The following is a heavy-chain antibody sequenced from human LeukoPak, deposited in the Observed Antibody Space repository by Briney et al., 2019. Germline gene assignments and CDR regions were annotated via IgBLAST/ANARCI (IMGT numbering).Heavy chain of an antibody. CDR2: ISYDGSNK. D-gene: IGHD3-9*01. J-gene: IGHJ4*02. CDR3: ASLDLFDY. CDR1: GFTFSSYA. V-gene: IGHV3-30-3*01. Sequence: PGGSLRLSCAASGFTFSSYAMHWVRQAPGKGLEWVAVISYDGSNKYYADSVKGRFTISRDNSKNTLYLQMNSLRAEDTAVYYCASLDLFDYWGQGTLVTVSS.